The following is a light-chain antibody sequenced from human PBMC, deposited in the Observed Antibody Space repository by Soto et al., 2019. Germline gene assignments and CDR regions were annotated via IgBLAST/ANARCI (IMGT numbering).Light chain of an antibody. CDR3: QQRSIWPLT. J-gene: IGKJ5*01. V-gene: IGKV3-11*01. Sequence: EIVLTQSPATLSLSPGDRATLSCRASQSISIYLAWYQQKPGQAPRLLIYDASSRATGIPARFSGSGSGTNFILTISSLEPEDFAVYYCQQRSIWPLTFGQGTRLEIK. CDR2: DAS. CDR1: QSISIY.